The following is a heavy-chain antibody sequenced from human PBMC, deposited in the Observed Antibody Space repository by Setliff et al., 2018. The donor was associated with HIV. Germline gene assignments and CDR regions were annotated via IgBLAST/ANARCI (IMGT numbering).Heavy chain of an antibody. CDR1: GFMFGVDW. Sequence: GGSLRLSCAASGFMFGVDWMSWVRQTPGKGLEWVASVTPDGGDKYYANSMRGRFTVSRDNGKNAVYLQMNSLTAEDTALYYCVRDLARVIAHWGQGTLVTVSS. D-gene: IGHD2-21*01. J-gene: IGHJ4*02. V-gene: IGHV3-7*01. CDR2: VTPDGGDK. CDR3: VRDLARVIAH.